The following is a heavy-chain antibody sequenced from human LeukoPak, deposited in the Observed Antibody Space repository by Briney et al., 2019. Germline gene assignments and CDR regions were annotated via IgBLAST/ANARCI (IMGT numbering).Heavy chain of an antibody. Sequence: SGGSLRLSCAASGFTVSSNYMSWVRQAPGKGLEWVSVIYSGGSTYYADSVKGRFTISRDNSKNTLYLQMNSLRAEDTAVYYCARVKGYCSSTSCYSAFDIWGQGTMVTVSS. CDR2: IYSGGST. V-gene: IGHV3-53*01. D-gene: IGHD2-2*02. CDR3: ARVKGYCSSTSCYSAFDI. CDR1: GFTVSSNY. J-gene: IGHJ3*02.